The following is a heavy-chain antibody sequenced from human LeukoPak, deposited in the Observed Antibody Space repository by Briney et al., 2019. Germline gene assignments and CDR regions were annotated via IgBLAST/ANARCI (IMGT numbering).Heavy chain of an antibody. Sequence: AAVTVSFKASGYTFTSYGISVVRQAPGQGLEGMGWISAYNGNTNSAQKLQGRATMTTDTSTSTAYTELRSLRSDETAVTYCARLSGTTYYYYYMDVWGKGPRSPSP. J-gene: IGHJ6*03. V-gene: IGHV1-18*01. D-gene: IGHD1-7*01. CDR1: GYTFTSYG. CDR2: ISAYNGNT. CDR3: ARLSGTTYYYYYMDV.